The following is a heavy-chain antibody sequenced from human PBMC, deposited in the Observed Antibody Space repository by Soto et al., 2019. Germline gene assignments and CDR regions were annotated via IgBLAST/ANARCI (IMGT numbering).Heavy chain of an antibody. CDR1: GYTFTSFG. Sequence: ASVKVSCKASGYTFTSFGISWVRQAPGQGLEWMGWISAYNGNTNYAQKLQGRVTMTTDTSTSTAYMELRSLRSDDTAVYYCARDPTLVRGRYNWFDPWGQGTLVTVSS. V-gene: IGHV1-18*01. CDR2: ISAYNGNT. D-gene: IGHD3-10*01. J-gene: IGHJ5*02. CDR3: ARDPTLVRGRYNWFDP.